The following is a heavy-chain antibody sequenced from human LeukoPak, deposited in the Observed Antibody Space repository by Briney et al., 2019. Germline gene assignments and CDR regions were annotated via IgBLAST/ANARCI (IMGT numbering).Heavy chain of an antibody. Sequence: GGSLRLSCAASGFTFSSYAMSWVRQAPGKGLEWVSAISGSGGSTYYADSVKGRFTISRDNSKNTLYLQMNSLRAEDTAVYYCAKDPEDTVVVPAAPLDYWGQGTLVTVSS. D-gene: IGHD2-2*01. J-gene: IGHJ4*02. CDR2: ISGSGGST. V-gene: IGHV3-23*01. CDR1: GFTFSSYA. CDR3: AKDPEDTVVVPAAPLDY.